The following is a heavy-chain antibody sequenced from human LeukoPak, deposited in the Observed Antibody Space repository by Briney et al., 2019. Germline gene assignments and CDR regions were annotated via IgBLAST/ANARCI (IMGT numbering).Heavy chain of an antibody. J-gene: IGHJ4*02. CDR3: AKGPDSGYSSRFCDC. Sequence: GGSLRLSCAASGFTFSNYAMNWVRQAPGGGLEWVSAISGSGGSTYYADSVKGRFTISRDSSKITLYLQMSSLRAEDTAIYYCAKGPDSGYSSRFCDCWGQGTLVTVSS. CDR2: ISGSGGST. D-gene: IGHD6-13*01. CDR1: GFTFSNYA. V-gene: IGHV3-23*01.